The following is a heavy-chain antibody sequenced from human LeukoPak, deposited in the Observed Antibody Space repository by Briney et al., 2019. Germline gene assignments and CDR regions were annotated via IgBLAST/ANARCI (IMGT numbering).Heavy chain of an antibody. D-gene: IGHD3-3*01. J-gene: IGHJ4*02. CDR3: ARQNDFRLDY. CDR2: IYPGDSDT. CDR1: GYTFSSYW. Sequence: AESLRISCKGSGYTFSSYWIGWVHQMPGKGLEWMGIIYPGDSDTRYSPSLQGQVTISVDTSIGTAYLQWSSLKASDTAIYYCARQNDFRLDYWGQGTLVTVSS. V-gene: IGHV5-51*07.